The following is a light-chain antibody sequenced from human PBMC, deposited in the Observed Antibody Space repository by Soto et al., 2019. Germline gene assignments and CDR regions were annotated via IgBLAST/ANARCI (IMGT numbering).Light chain of an antibody. CDR2: GAS. CDR1: QSVSSSY. CDR3: QQYGSSPWLT. Sequence: EIVLTQSPGTLSLSPGERATLSCRASQSVSSSYLAWYQQKPGQAPRLLIYGASSRATGIPDRFSGSGSGTDFTLTISRPEPEDFAVYYCQQYGSSPWLTFGGGTKVEIK. J-gene: IGKJ4*01. V-gene: IGKV3-20*01.